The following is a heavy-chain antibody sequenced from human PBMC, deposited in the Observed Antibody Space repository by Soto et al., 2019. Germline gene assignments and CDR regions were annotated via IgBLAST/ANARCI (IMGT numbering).Heavy chain of an antibody. CDR3: ARRERYYNWFEP. Sequence: PSETLSLTCTVSGGSIISSGYYWDWIRQPPGKGLEWIASIFHDGSTYYNPSLKSRVTISVDTSKNHLSLKLSSVTAADAALYYCARRERYYNWFEPWGQGTLVTVSS. J-gene: IGHJ5*02. V-gene: IGHV4-39*02. D-gene: IGHD1-20*01. CDR2: IFHDGST. CDR1: GGSIISSGYY.